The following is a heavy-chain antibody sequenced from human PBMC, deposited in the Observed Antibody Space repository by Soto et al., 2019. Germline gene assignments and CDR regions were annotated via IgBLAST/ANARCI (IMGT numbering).Heavy chain of an antibody. Sequence: ASVKVSCKASGGTFSSYAISWVRQAPGQGLEWMGGIIPIFGTANYAQKFQGRVTITADESTSTAYMELSSLRSEDTAVYYCARVMFSLEYSSRSQLTGSDPWAKGTLVTVSP. CDR3: ARVMFSLEYSSRSQLTGSDP. J-gene: IGHJ5*02. V-gene: IGHV1-69*13. CDR2: IIPIFGTA. CDR1: GGTFSSYA. D-gene: IGHD6-13*01.